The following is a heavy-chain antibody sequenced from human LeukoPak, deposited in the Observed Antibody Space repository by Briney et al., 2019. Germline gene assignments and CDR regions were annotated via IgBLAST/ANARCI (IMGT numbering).Heavy chain of an antibody. D-gene: IGHD2-21*02. Sequence: GGSLRLSCAASGFTFSGSAMHWVRQASGKGLEWVGRIGSKANSYATAYAASVKGRFTISRDDSKNTAYLQMNSLKTEDTAVYYCTRGGHIVVVTAIRDYYYYMDVWGKGTTVTVSS. CDR3: TRGGHIVVVTAIRDYYYYMDV. CDR1: GFTFSGSA. V-gene: IGHV3-73*01. J-gene: IGHJ6*03. CDR2: IGSKANSYAT.